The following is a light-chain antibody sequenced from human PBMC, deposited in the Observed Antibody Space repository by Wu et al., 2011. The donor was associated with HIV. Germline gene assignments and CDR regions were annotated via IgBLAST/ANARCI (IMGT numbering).Light chain of an antibody. J-gene: IGKJ5*01. CDR3: QQFGDWPLT. CDR2: DAS. Sequence: ERGTLSCRASQSVSTNLAWYQQKPGQAPRLLMYDASSRATGIPARFSGSGSGTDFTLSISSLEPEDFAVYYCQQFGDWPLTFGQGTRLEIK. CDR1: QSVSTN. V-gene: IGKV3-11*01.